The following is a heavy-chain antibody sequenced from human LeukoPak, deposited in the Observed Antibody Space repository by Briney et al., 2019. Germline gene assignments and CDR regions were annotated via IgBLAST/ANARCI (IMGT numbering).Heavy chain of an antibody. V-gene: IGHV3-23*01. CDR1: GFTFSSYA. D-gene: IGHD3-9*01. Sequence: PGGSLRLSCAASGFTFSSYAMSWARQAPGKGLEWVSAISGSGGSTYYADSVKGRFTISRDNSKNTLYLQMNSLRAEDTAVCYCARDGGHYDILTGSSPGGPIDYWGQGTLVTVSS. J-gene: IGHJ4*02. CDR3: ARDGGHYDILTGSSPGGPIDY. CDR2: ISGSGGST.